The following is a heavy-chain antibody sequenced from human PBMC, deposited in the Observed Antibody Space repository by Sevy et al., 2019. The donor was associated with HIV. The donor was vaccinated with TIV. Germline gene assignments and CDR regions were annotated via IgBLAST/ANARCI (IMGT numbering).Heavy chain of an antibody. D-gene: IGHD5-12*01. Sequence: YLRLSCTTSGFTFDDYAMSWFRQAPGKGLEWVAFITRNSYEAYGGTTDYGASVQGRFIISRDDSKSIAYLQMNSLKIEDTAVYYCTRGLATADTPEYYFDYWGQGTLVTVSS. V-gene: IGHV3-49*03. CDR2: ITRNSYEAYGGTT. CDR1: GFTFDDYA. J-gene: IGHJ4*02. CDR3: TRGLATADTPEYYFDY.